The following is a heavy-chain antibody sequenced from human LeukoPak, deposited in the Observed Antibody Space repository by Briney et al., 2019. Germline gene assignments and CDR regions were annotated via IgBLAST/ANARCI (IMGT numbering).Heavy chain of an antibody. CDR3: ARDGRGAAAADDPLDI. J-gene: IGHJ3*02. Sequence: ASVKVSCKASGYTFTSYYMHWVRQAPGQGLEWMGIINPSGGSTSYAQKFRGRVTMTRDTSITTAYMELSSLTSEDTAVYYCARDGRGAAAADDPLDIWGQGTTVTVSS. CDR1: GYTFTSYY. V-gene: IGHV1-46*01. CDR2: INPSGGST. D-gene: IGHD6-13*01.